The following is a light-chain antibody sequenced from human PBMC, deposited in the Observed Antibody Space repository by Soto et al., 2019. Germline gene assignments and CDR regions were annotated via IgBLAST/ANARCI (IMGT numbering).Light chain of an antibody. CDR1: SSNIGSTS. J-gene: IGLJ1*01. Sequence: QSVLPQAPSASGVPGQRVTISCYGSSSNIGSTSISWYRQLPGTAPKLLIYRDNRRPSGVPDRLSGSKSGTSGSLAISGLQSEDEADYYCAAWDDRLKGYVFGSGTKVTVL. CDR3: AAWDDRLKGYV. CDR2: RDN. V-gene: IGLV1-44*01.